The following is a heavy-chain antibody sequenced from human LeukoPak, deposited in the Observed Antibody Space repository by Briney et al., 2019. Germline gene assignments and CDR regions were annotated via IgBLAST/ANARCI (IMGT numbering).Heavy chain of an antibody. D-gene: IGHD2-15*01. Sequence: PGGSLRLSCAASGFTFSSYSMNWVRQAPGKGLEWVSSITSSNNYIYYGDSVKGRFTISRDDAKISLFLQMNSLRAEDTATYYCARVAAKYYYYYYMDVWGKGTTVTVSS. CDR3: ARVAAKYYYYYYMDV. V-gene: IGHV3-21*01. CDR2: ITSSNNYI. CDR1: GFTFSSYS. J-gene: IGHJ6*03.